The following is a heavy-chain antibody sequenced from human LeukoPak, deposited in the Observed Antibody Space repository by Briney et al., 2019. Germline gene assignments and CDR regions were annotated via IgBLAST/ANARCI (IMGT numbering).Heavy chain of an antibody. CDR3: ARCGNYCSYGMDV. D-gene: IGHD1-26*01. V-gene: IGHV3-53*01. CDR1: GFTVSRNY. Sequence: GGSLRLSCAASGFTVSRNYMSWVRQAPGKGLEWVSVIYSGGNTYYADSVKGRFTISRDNSKNTLYLQMNSLRAEDTAVYCCARCGNYCSYGMDVWGQGTTVTVSS. CDR2: IYSGGNT. J-gene: IGHJ6*02.